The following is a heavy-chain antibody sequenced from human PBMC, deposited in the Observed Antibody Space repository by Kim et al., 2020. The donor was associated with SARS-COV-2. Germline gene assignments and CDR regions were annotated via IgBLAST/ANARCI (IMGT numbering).Heavy chain of an antibody. D-gene: IGHD3-22*01. Sequence: YYADAVKGRFTITRDNSKNTLYLQMNSLRAEDTAVYYCAFDGVVVVRFDYWGQGTLVTVSS. J-gene: IGHJ4*02. CDR3: AFDGVVVVRFDY. V-gene: IGHV3-23*01.